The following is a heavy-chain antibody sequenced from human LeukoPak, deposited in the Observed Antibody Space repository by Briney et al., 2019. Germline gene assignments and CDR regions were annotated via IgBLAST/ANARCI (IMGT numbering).Heavy chain of an antibody. Sequence: SETLSLTCTVSGYSISSGYYWCWIRQPPGKGLEWIGSIYHSGSTYYNPSLKSRVTISVDTSKNQFSLKLSSVTAADTAVYYCASSGYMVTTYYYYYYMDVWGKGTTVTVSS. V-gene: IGHV4-38-2*02. CDR2: IYHSGST. CDR3: ASSGYMVTTYYYYYYMDV. CDR1: GYSISSGYY. D-gene: IGHD2-21*02. J-gene: IGHJ6*03.